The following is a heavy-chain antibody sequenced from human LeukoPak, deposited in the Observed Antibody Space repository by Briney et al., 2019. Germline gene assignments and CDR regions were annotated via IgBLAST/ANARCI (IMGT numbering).Heavy chain of an antibody. V-gene: IGHV1-69*01. CDR2: IIPIFGTA. CDR3: AGRHCSDGGCYFAGADPFDY. D-gene: IGHD2-15*01. CDR1: GGTFSSYA. J-gene: IGHJ4*02. Sequence: ASVKVSCKASGGTFSSYAISWVRQAPGQGLEWMGGIIPIFGTANYAQKFQGRVTITADESTSTAYMELSSLRSEDTAVYFCAGRHCSDGGCYFAGADPFDYWGQGTLVTVSS.